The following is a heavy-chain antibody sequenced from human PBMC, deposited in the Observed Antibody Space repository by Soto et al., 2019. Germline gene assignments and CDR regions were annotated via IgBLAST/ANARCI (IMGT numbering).Heavy chain of an antibody. CDR3: AGGPPFGY. D-gene: IGHD3-10*01. Sequence: QLQLQESGSGLVKPSQTLSLTCAVSGGSISSGGYSWTWIRQPPGKGLEWIGYLYHGASTYYNPSLKSRATISVDRSKNQFSLKLSSVTAADTAVYYCAGGPPFGYWGQGTLVTVSS. J-gene: IGHJ4*02. V-gene: IGHV4-30-2*01. CDR1: GGSISSGGYS. CDR2: LYHGAST.